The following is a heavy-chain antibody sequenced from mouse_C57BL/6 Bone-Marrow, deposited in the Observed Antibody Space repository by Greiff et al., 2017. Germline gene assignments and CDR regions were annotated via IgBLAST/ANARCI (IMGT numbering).Heavy chain of an antibody. J-gene: IGHJ2*01. CDR2: IDPETGGP. D-gene: IGHD1-1*01. V-gene: IGHV1-15*01. CDR1: GYTFTDYE. CDR3: TRAHYYGSSYDY. Sequence: QVQLQQSGAELVRPGASVTLSCKASGYTFTDYEMHWVKQTPVHGLEWIGAIDPETGGPAYNQKFKGKAILTADKSSSTAYMELRSLTSEDSAVYYGTRAHYYGSSYDYWGQGTTLTGSS.